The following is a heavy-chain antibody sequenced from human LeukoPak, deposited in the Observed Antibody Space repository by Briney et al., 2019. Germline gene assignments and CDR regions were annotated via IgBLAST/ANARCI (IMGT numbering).Heavy chain of an antibody. CDR2: ISAYNGNT. V-gene: IGHV1-18*01. D-gene: IGHD3-10*01. CDR3: ARDQYYGSGSYFDRVRNFDY. CDR1: GYTFISYG. J-gene: IGHJ4*02. Sequence: ASVKVSCKAAGYTFISYGISWVRQAPGQGLEWMGWISAYNGNTNYAQKLQGRLTMTTDTSTSTAYMELRSLRSDDTAVYYCARDQYYGSGSYFDRVRNFDYWGQGTLVTVSS.